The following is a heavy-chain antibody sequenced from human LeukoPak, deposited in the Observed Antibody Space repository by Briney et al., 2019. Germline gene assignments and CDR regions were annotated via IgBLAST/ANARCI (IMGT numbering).Heavy chain of an antibody. J-gene: IGHJ5*02. Sequence: GGSLRLSCAASGFTFSSYGMHWVRQAPGKGLEWVAFIRYDGGNKYYADSVKGRFTISRDNSKNTLYLQMNSLRAEDTAVYYCAKTPHLYYYDSSGFNWFDPWGQGTLVTVSS. CDR2: IRYDGGNK. D-gene: IGHD3-22*01. CDR1: GFTFSSYG. V-gene: IGHV3-30*02. CDR3: AKTPHLYYYDSSGFNWFDP.